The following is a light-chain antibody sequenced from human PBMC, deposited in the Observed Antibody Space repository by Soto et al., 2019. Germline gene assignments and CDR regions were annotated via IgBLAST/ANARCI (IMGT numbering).Light chain of an antibody. J-gene: IGKJ5*01. CDR2: GAS. CDR1: QSVSSN. CDR3: QQYNNWPIT. Sequence: EIVMTQSPATLSVSPGESATLSCRASQSVSSNLAWYQQKPGQAPRLFIYGASTRATGIPARFSGSGSGTEFTLTISSLQSEDFAVYYCQQYNNWPITFGQGTRLEIK. V-gene: IGKV3-15*01.